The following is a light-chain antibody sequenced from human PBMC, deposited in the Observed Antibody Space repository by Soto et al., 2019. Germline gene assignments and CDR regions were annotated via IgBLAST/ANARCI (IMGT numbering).Light chain of an antibody. V-gene: IGLV1-40*01. CDR2: GNS. CDR3: QSYDSSRSGWV. CDR1: SSNIGAGYD. Sequence: QSVLTQPASVSGAPGQRVTISCTGSSSNIGAGYDVHWYQQLPGTAPKFLIYGNSNRPSGDPDRFSGSKSGTSASLAITGLQDEDEADYYCQSYDSSRSGWVFGGGTKLTVL. J-gene: IGLJ3*02.